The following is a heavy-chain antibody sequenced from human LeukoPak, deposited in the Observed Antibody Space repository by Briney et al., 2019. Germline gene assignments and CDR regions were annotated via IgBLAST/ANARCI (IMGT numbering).Heavy chain of an antibody. D-gene: IGHD2-2*01. CDR3: ATGPYCSSTNCYDGDY. Sequence: ASVKVSCKVSGYTLTELSMHWVRQAPGKGLEWMGGFDPEDGETIYAQKFQGRVTMTEDTSTDTAYMELSSLRSEDTAVYYCATGPYCSSTNCYDGDYWGQGTLVTVSS. CDR2: FDPEDGET. CDR1: GYTLTELS. V-gene: IGHV1-24*01. J-gene: IGHJ4*02.